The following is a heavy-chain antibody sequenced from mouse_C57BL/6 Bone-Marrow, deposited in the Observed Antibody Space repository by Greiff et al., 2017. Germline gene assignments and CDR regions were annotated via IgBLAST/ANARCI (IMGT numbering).Heavy chain of an antibody. CDR3: ARDDDYLYYYAMDY. CDR2: ISDGGSYT. CDR1: GFTFSSYA. V-gene: IGHV5-4*01. J-gene: IGHJ4*01. Sequence: EVKLMESGGGLVKPGGSLKLSCAASGFTFSSYAMSWVRQTPEKRLEWVATISDGGSYTYYPDNVKGRFTISRDNAKNNLYLQMSHLKSEDTAMYYCARDDDYLYYYAMDYWGQGTSVTVSS. D-gene: IGHD2-4*01.